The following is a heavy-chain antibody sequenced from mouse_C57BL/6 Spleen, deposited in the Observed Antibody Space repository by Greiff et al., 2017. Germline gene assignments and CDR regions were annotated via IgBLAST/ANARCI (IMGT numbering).Heavy chain of an antibody. CDR2: ISDGGSYT. Sequence: EVQRVESGGGLVKPGGSLKLSCAASGFTFSSYAMSWVRQTPEKRLEWVATISDGGSYTYYPDNVKGRFTISRDNAKNNLYLQMSHLKSEDTAMYYCAKLGSFDYWGQGTTLTVSS. V-gene: IGHV5-4*01. D-gene: IGHD4-1*01. CDR3: AKLGSFDY. J-gene: IGHJ2*01. CDR1: GFTFSSYA.